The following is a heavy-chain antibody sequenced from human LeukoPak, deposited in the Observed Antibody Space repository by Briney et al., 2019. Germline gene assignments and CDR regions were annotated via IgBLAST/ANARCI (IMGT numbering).Heavy chain of an antibody. CDR1: GYSFDNSI. J-gene: IGHJ4*02. V-gene: IGHV1-69*06. CDR2: ILPMIDTP. Sequence: SVKVSCKASGYSFDNSIISWVRQVPGQGFEYMGGILPMIDTPNYAQKFQGRVTISADKFTATAYLELSTLRSEDTAVYYCVRGAVEDWNYGKLIDYWGQGTLVTVSS. D-gene: IGHD1-7*01. CDR3: VRGAVEDWNYGKLIDY.